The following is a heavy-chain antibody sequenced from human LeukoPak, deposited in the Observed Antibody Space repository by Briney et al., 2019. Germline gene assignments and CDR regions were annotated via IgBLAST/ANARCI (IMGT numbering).Heavy chain of an antibody. CDR2: FLTAGKT. J-gene: IGHJ4*02. Sequence: PGGSLRLSCAASGFTVSSNFMSWVRQAPGKGLEWVSVFLTAGKTYYADSVKGRFTISRDDSKNMVYLQMNSLRAEDTAVYYCARESYDFWSGYYIPSQQMDYWGQGTLVTVSS. CDR1: GFTVSSNF. CDR3: ARESYDFWSGYYIPSQQMDY. V-gene: IGHV3-53*01. D-gene: IGHD3-3*01.